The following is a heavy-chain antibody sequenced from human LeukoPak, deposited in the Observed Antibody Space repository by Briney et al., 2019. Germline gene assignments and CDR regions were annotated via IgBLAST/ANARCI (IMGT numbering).Heavy chain of an antibody. CDR1: GDSISIGSDY. CDR2: IYTIGST. J-gene: IGHJ5*02. V-gene: IGHV4-61*02. Sequence: PSETLSLTCTVSGDSISIGSDYWSWIRQPAGKGLEGIGRIYTIGSTNYNPSLKSRVTISLEPSTNHFSLKLSSVTAADTAVYYCARGTPLYTWNCDFDPWGQGTLVTV. D-gene: IGHD1-7*01. CDR3: ARGTPLYTWNCDFDP.